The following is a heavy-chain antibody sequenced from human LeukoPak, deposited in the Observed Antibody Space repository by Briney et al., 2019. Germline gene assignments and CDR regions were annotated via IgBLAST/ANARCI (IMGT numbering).Heavy chain of an antibody. CDR2: ISTDGYTT. D-gene: IGHD2-15*01. Sequence: PGGSMRLSCAASGLAFSAYKMHWVRQAPRKGLVWVSRISTDGYTTDYADFVQGRFTASRDNTKNTWSLEMNSLRAEDTAVYYCVVGGSPGYWGREPWSPSPQ. CDR3: VVGGSPGY. V-gene: IGHV3-74*01. CDR1: GLAFSAYK. J-gene: IGHJ4*02.